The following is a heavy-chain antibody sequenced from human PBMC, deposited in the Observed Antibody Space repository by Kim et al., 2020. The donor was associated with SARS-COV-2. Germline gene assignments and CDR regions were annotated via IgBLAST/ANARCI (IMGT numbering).Heavy chain of an antibody. Sequence: GGSLRLSCVASGFTFSNYWMHWVRQGPGKGLVWVSRINGDGSGTNYADSVKGRFTISRDNAKNILYLQMNSLRAEDTAVYYCARVYYDYLWGIHRSDHCFDNWGQGTLVTVSS. CDR3: ARVYYDYLWGIHRSDHCFDN. CDR2: INGDGSGT. J-gene: IGHJ4*02. CDR1: GFTFSNYW. V-gene: IGHV3-74*01. D-gene: IGHD3-16*02.